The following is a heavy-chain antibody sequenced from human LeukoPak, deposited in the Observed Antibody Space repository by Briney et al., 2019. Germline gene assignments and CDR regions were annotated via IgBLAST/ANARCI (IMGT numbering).Heavy chain of an antibody. J-gene: IGHJ5*02. Sequence: GASVKVSCKASGGTFSSYTISWVRQAPGQGLEWMGRIIPILGIANYAQKFQGRVTITADKSTSTAYMELSSLRSEDTAVYYCARDRGGSSSASDPWGQGTLVTVSS. CDR2: IIPILGIA. CDR3: ARDRGGSSSASDP. V-gene: IGHV1-69*04. D-gene: IGHD6-6*01. CDR1: GGTFSSYT.